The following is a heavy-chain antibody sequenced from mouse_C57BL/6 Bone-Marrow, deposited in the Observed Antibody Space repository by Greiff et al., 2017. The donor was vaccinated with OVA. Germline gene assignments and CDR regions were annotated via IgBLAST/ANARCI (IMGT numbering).Heavy chain of an antibody. CDR2: IYPRSGNT. Sequence: VKLLESGAELARPGASVKLSCKASGYTFTSYGISWVKQRTGQGLEWIGEIYPRSGNTYYNEKFKGKATLTADKSSSTAYMELRSLTSEDSAVYFCAQMVTTDYYAMDYWGQGTSVTVSS. V-gene: IGHV1-81*01. D-gene: IGHD2-3*01. J-gene: IGHJ4*01. CDR3: AQMVTTDYYAMDY. CDR1: GYTFTSYG.